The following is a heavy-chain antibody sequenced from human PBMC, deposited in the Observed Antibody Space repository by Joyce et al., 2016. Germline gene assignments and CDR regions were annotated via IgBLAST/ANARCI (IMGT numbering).Heavy chain of an antibody. CDR3: ARRRGGHGDGFDL. CDR1: GGSVSSGYYY. J-gene: IGHJ3*01. V-gene: IGHV4-39*07. CDR2: VSYSGSI. Sequence: QLQMQESGPGLVKPSETLSLTCTVSGGSVSSGYYYWGWIRQSPGKGLEWIGSVSYSGSIYYSPSLKSRLTMSVETSKNHFSLKLSSVTAADTAVYYCARRRGGHGDGFDLWGQGTMVIVSS. D-gene: IGHD5-12*01.